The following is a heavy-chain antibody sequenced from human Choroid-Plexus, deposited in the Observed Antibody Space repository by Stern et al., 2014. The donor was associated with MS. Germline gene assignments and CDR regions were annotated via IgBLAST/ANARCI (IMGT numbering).Heavy chain of an antibody. Sequence: QLVQSGAEVKKPGASVKVSCTTSGYIFTGYYIHWVRQAPGQGLEWMAWINPNTGGTKYAQKFQGSVTMSRDTSISTAYVELSSLTSDDTAVYYCARDQRGITIFGVVTDYYYLGMDVWGQGTTVTVSS. D-gene: IGHD3-3*01. CDR1: GYIFTGYY. V-gene: IGHV1-2*02. CDR3: ARDQRGITIFGVVTDYYYLGMDV. J-gene: IGHJ6*02. CDR2: INPNTGGT.